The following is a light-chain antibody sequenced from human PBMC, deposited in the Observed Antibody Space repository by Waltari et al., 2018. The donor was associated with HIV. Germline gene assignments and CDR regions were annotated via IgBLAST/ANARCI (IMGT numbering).Light chain of an antibody. Sequence: QSALTQPASVSGSPGQSITISCTGTSSNVGSDDLVSWYQQHPGEDPKLLIYEVTKRPSGVANRVSGSKSGNTASMTISGLQAEDEADYYCCSCPRSGIRYVFGTGTKVTVL. CDR1: SSNVGSDDL. CDR3: CSCPRSGIRYV. J-gene: IGLJ1*01. V-gene: IGLV2-23*02. CDR2: EVT.